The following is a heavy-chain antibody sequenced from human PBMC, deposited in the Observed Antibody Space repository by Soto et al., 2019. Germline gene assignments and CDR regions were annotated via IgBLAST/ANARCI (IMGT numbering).Heavy chain of an antibody. CDR3: ARDGVVVVPAAIGGSYYYYGMDV. D-gene: IGHD2-2*02. V-gene: IGHV1-18*01. Sequence: ASVKVSCKASGYTFTSYGISWVRQAPGQGLEWMGWISAYNGNTNYAQKLQGRVTMTTDTSTSTAYMELRSLRSDDTAVYYCARDGVVVVPAAIGGSYYYYGMDVWGQGTTVTVSS. CDR2: ISAYNGNT. J-gene: IGHJ6*02. CDR1: GYTFTSYG.